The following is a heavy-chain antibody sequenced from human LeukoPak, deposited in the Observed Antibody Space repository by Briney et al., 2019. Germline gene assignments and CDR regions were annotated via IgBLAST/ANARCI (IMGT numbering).Heavy chain of an antibody. CDR3: ARDGEYSSSWQKFDY. V-gene: IGHV3-74*01. J-gene: IGHJ4*02. Sequence: PGGSLRLSCAASGFTFSSYWMHWVRQAPGKGLVWVSRINSDGSSTSYADSVKGRFTISRDNAKNTLYLQMNSLRAEDTAVYYCARDGEYSSSWQKFDYWGQGTLVTVSS. D-gene: IGHD6-13*01. CDR1: GFTFSSYW. CDR2: INSDGSST.